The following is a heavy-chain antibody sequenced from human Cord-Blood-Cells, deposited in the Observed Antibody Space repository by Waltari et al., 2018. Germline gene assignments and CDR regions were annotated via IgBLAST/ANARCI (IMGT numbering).Heavy chain of an antibody. Sequence: QVQLQQWGAGLLKPSETLSLTCAVHGGSFSGYYWSWIRQPPGKGLEWIGEINHSGSTNYTPSLKSRVTISDTSKNQFSLKLSSVTAADTAVYYCARLVGGYNWNDYWGQGTLVTVSS. D-gene: IGHD1-1*01. CDR2: INHSGST. CDR3: ARLVGGYNWNDY. J-gene: IGHJ4*02. V-gene: IGHV4-34*01. CDR1: GGSFSGYY.